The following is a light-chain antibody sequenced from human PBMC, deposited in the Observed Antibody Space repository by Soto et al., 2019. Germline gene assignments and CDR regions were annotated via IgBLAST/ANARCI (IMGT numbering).Light chain of an antibody. J-gene: IGLJ2*01. CDR1: SSDVGGYNY. CDR3: SSATSTSSLVI. CDR2: EVT. Sequence: QSALTQPASVSGSPGQSITISCTGTSSDVGGYNYVSWYQQQPGKAPKLMIYEVTNRPSGISNRFSGSKSGNTASLTISGLQVDDEAIYYCSSATSTSSLVIFGGGTKLTVL. V-gene: IGLV2-14*01.